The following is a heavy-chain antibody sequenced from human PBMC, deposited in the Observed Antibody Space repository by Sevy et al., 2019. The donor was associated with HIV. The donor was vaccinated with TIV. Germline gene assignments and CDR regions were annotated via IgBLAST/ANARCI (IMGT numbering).Heavy chain of an antibody. CDR1: GFTFSNYW. V-gene: IGHV3-7*03. J-gene: IGHJ3*02. Sequence: GGSLRLSCAASGFTFSNYWMNWVRQAPGKGLEWVAKIREDGNKRHYVDSVKGRFTISRDNAKTSLYRQMNSLIGEDTAVYYCARDFIVGRPVVGLDIWGQGTMVTVSS. CDR3: ARDFIVGRPVVGLDI. CDR2: IREDGNKR. D-gene: IGHD1-26*01.